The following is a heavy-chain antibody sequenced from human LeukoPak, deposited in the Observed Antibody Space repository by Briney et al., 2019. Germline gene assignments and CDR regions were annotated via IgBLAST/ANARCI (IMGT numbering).Heavy chain of an antibody. CDR2: IKQDGSEK. D-gene: IGHD6-6*01. J-gene: IGHJ5*02. CDR1: GFTFSSYW. V-gene: IGHV3-7*01. Sequence: PGGSLRLSCAASGFTFSSYWMSWVRQAPGKGLEWVANIKQDGSEKYYVDSVKGRFTISRDNAKNSLYLQMNSLRAEDTAVYYCARGAHSSSPAEDWFDPWGQGTLVTVSS. CDR3: ARGAHSSSPAEDWFDP.